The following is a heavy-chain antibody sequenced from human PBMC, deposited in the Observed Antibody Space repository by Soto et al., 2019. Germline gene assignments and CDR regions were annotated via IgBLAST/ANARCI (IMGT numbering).Heavy chain of an antibody. Sequence: QVQLQESGPGLVKPSQTLSLTCTVSGGSISSGGYYWSWIRQHPGKGLEWIGYIYYSGSTYYNPSPKSRVTISVDTSKNQFSLKLSSVTAADTAVYYCARSGYSYGPNPLLYWGQGTLVTVSS. CDR1: GGSISSGGYY. J-gene: IGHJ4*02. CDR3: ARSGYSYGPNPLLY. V-gene: IGHV4-31*03. D-gene: IGHD5-18*01. CDR2: IYYSGST.